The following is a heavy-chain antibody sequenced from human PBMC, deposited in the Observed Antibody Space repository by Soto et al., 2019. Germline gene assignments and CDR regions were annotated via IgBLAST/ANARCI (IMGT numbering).Heavy chain of an antibody. CDR2: TYYRSQWYQ. V-gene: IGHV6-1*01. D-gene: IGHD6-13*01. J-gene: IGHJ6*02. Sequence: KQSQTLSLPCAISGDTVSSNFAAWSWIRQSPSRGLEWLGRTYYRSQWYQDYAVSVRSRITINPDTSKIQFPLQLNSVTPEDTAVYYCARDNISAAHDYYYGVDVWGQGTTVTVSS. CDR1: GDTVSSNFAA. CDR3: ARDNISAAHDYYYGVDV.